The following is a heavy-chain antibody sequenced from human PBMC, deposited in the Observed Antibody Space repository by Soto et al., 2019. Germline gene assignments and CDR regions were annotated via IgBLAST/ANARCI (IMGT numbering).Heavy chain of an antibody. CDR3: ARHRGDTNYYYYYGMDV. J-gene: IGHJ6*02. Sequence: ESLKISCKGSGYSFTSYWIGWVRQMPGKGLEWMGIIYPGDSDTRYSPSFQGQVTISADKSISTAYLQWSSLKASDTAMYYCARHRGDTNYYYYYGMDVWGQGTTVTSP. CDR2: IYPGDSDT. V-gene: IGHV5-51*01. D-gene: IGHD4-17*01. CDR1: GYSFTSYW.